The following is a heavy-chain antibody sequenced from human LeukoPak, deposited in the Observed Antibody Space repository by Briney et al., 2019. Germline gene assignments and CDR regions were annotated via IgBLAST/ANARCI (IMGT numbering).Heavy chain of an antibody. CDR2: ISSSSIYI. Sequence: GGSLRLSCAASGFTFSSYSMNWVRQAPGKGLEWVSSISSSSIYIYYADSVKGRLTISRDSAKNSLYLQMNSLRAEDTAVYYCARGYYGDYVYDYWGQGTLVTVSS. CDR1: GFTFSSYS. CDR3: ARGYYGDYVYDY. V-gene: IGHV3-21*01. J-gene: IGHJ4*02. D-gene: IGHD4-17*01.